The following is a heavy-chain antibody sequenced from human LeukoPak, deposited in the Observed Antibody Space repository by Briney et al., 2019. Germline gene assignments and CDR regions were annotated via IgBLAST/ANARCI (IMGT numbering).Heavy chain of an antibody. V-gene: IGHV3-21*01. Sequence: PGGSLSLSCAASGFTFSSYSMNWVRQAPGKGLESLSSVSNSSIYIYYADSVKGRFTISRDNAKNSLYLQMNSLRAEDTAVYYCARDAGYTPSFDYWGQGTLVTVSS. CDR2: VSNSSIYI. CDR3: ARDAGYTPSFDY. D-gene: IGHD1-1*01. J-gene: IGHJ4*02. CDR1: GFTFSSYS.